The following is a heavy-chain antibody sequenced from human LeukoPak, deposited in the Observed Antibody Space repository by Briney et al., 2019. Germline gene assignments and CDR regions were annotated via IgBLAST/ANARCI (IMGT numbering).Heavy chain of an antibody. Sequence: ASVKVSCKASGYTFTSYYMHWVRQAPGQGLEWMGIINPSGGSTSYAQKFQGRVTMTRDTSTSTVYMELSSLRSEDTAVYYCARDAGSGWSHFDCWGQGTLSPSPQ. CDR2: INPSGGST. CDR1: GYTFTSYY. D-gene: IGHD6-19*01. J-gene: IGHJ4*02. CDR3: ARDAGSGWSHFDC. V-gene: IGHV1-46*01.